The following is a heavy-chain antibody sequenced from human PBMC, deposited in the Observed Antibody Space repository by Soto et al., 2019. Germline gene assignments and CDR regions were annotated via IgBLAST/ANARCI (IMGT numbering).Heavy chain of an antibody. CDR2: IIPIFGTA. CDR1: GGTFSSYA. J-gene: IGHJ6*02. D-gene: IGHD2-2*02. V-gene: IGHV1-69*13. CDR3: AREGVVVPAAILYYYYGMDV. Sequence: ATVKVSCKASGGTFSSYAISWVRQAPGQGLEWMGGIIPIFGTANYAQKFQGRVTITADESTSTAYMELSSLRSEDTAVYYCAREGVVVPAAILYYYYGMDVWGQGTTVTVSS.